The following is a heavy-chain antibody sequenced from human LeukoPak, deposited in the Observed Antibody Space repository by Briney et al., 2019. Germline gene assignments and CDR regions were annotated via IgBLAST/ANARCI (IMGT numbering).Heavy chain of an antibody. CDR3: AKDMAASGSVRVFDF. Sequence: GGSLRLSCAASGFTSNTYGMHWVRQPPGKGLEWVTFIRYDGSNKYYADSVKGRFTISRDNSKNTLYLQMNSLRVEDTAVYYCAKDMAASGSVRVFDFWGQGTLVTVSS. D-gene: IGHD6-13*01. V-gene: IGHV3-30*02. CDR2: IRYDGSNK. J-gene: IGHJ4*02. CDR1: GFTSNTYG.